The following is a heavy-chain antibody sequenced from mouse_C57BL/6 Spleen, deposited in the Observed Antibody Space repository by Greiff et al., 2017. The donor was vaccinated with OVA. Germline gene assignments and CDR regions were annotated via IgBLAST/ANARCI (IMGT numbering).Heavy chain of an antibody. CDR3: AKNRDDYDVAWFAY. J-gene: IGHJ3*01. CDR2: IWRGGST. Sequence: VKLMESGPGLVQPSQSLSITCTVSGFSLTSYGVHWVRQSPGKGLEWLGVIWRGGSTDYNAAFMSRLSITKDNSKSQVFFKMNSLQADDTAIYYCAKNRDDYDVAWFAYWGQGTLVTVSA. CDR1: GFSLTSYG. D-gene: IGHD2-4*01. V-gene: IGHV2-5*01.